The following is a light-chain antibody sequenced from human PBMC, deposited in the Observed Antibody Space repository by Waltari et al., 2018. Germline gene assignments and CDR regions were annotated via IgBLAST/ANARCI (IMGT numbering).Light chain of an antibody. CDR3: LSYTSSSTYV. CDR2: EVS. CDR1: GSDVGGYDY. J-gene: IGLJ1*01. V-gene: IGLV2-14*01. Sequence: QSALTQPASVSGSPGQSITFSCTGTGSDVGGYDYVSWYQQHPGKVPKRMIYEVSNRPSGVSNRFSGSKSGNTASLTISVLQAEDEADYYCLSYTSSSTYVFGTGTKVTVL.